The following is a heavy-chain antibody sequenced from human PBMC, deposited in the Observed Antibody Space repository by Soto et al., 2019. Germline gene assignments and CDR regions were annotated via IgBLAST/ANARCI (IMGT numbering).Heavy chain of an antibody. Sequence: QVQLVQSGAEVKKPGSSVKVSCKASGGTFSSYTISWVRQAPGQGLEWMGRIIPILGIANYAQKFQGRVTITADKSTSTAYMELSSLRSEDTAVYYCAREGSAGIAEALDPWGQGTLVTVS. D-gene: IGHD6-13*01. J-gene: IGHJ5*02. CDR2: IIPILGIA. CDR3: AREGSAGIAEALDP. V-gene: IGHV1-69*08. CDR1: GGTFSSYT.